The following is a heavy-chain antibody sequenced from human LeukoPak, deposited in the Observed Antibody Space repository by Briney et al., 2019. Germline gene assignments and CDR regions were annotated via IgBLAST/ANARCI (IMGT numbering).Heavy chain of an antibody. V-gene: IGHV3-48*04. CDR2: ISSSSSTI. J-gene: IGHJ4*02. Sequence: GGSLRLSCAASGFTFSSCSMNWVRQAPGKGLEWVSYISSSSSTIYYADSVKGRFTISRDNAKNSLYLQMNSLRAEDTAVYYCARTIGGSYRTFDYWGQGTLVTVSS. D-gene: IGHD1-26*01. CDR1: GFTFSSCS. CDR3: ARTIGGSYRTFDY.